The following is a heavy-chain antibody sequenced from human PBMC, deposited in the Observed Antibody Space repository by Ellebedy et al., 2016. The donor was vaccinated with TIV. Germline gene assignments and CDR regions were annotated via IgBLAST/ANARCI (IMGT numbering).Heavy chain of an antibody. CDR3: ARAPGYSGYEAFDY. CDR1: GFTFSSYW. V-gene: IGHV3-74*01. D-gene: IGHD5-12*01. CDR2: INSDGSST. J-gene: IGHJ4*02. Sequence: GGSLRLXXAASGFTFSSYWMHWVRQAPGKGLVWVSRINSDGSSTSYADSVKGRFTISRDNAKNTLYLQMNSLRAEDTAVYYCARAPGYSGYEAFDYWGQGTLVTVSS.